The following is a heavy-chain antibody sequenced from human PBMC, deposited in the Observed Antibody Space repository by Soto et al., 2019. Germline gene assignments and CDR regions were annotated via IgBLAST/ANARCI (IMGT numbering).Heavy chain of an antibody. CDR2: IYWVDYK. CDR1: GFSLSTNGVG. V-gene: IGHV2-5*02. J-gene: IGHJ5*02. D-gene: IGHD3-22*01. CDR3: ALSRYEYSYYVS. Sequence: QITLKESGPTLVKPTQTLTLTCTFSGFSLSTNGVGVCWIRQPPGKALAWLALIYWVDYKRYSPSLKSRLSITEDTSKNLVVLTMTHIDSVDAATYYCALSRYEYSYYVSLGQGTLVTVSS.